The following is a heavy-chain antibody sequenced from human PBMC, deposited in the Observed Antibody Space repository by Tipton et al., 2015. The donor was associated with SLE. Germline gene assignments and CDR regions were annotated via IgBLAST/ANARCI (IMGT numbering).Heavy chain of an antibody. V-gene: IGHV3-49*03. CDR2: IRSKAYGGTT. Sequence: SLRLSCTASGFTFGDYAMSWFRQAPGKGLEWVGFIRSKAYGGTTEYAASVKGRFTISRDDSKSIAYLQMNSLKTEDTAVYYCTRRSGLNWFDPWGQGTLVTVSS. CDR3: TRRSGLNWFDP. J-gene: IGHJ5*02. D-gene: IGHD3-10*01. CDR1: GFTFGDYA.